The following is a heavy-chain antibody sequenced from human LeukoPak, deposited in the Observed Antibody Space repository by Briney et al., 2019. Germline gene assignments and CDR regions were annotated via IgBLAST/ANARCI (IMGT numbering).Heavy chain of an antibody. CDR1: GITVSSNY. CDR3: AIISQGAYYYDSSGRAFDI. Sequence: QPGGSLRLSCAASGITVSSNYMSWVRQAPGKGLEWVSVIYSGGSTYYADSVKGRFTISRDNSKNTLYLQMNSLRAEDTAVYYCAIISQGAYYYDSSGRAFDIWGQGTMVTVSS. J-gene: IGHJ3*02. D-gene: IGHD3-22*01. CDR2: IYSGGST. V-gene: IGHV3-53*01.